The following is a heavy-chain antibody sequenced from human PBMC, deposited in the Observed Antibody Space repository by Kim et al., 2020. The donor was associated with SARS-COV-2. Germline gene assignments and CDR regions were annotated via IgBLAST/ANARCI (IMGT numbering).Heavy chain of an antibody. J-gene: IGHJ3*02. Sequence: GGSLRLSCTASGFTFSGYWMTWVRQAPGNGLEWVASIKQDGSEKYYVDSVEGRFTISRDNAKKLLYLQMNNLRVEDTAVYYCAKSRAFDIWGQGTTVTVSS. CDR1: GFTFSGYW. V-gene: IGHV3-7*01. CDR2: IKQDGSEK. CDR3: AKSRAFDI.